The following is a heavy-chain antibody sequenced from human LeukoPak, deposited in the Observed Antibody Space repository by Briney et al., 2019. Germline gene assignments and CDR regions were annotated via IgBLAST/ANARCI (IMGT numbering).Heavy chain of an antibody. V-gene: IGHV4-59*01. CDR3: ARAVGGWLNA. Sequence: SETLSLTCTVSGGSISSNYWSWIRHPPGKGLEWIGYIHYRGSTNYNPSLKSRVTISVDTSKNQFSLRLSSVTAADTAVYYCARAVGGWLNAWGQGTLVTVSS. CDR2: IHYRGST. D-gene: IGHD3-22*01. CDR1: GGSISSNY. J-gene: IGHJ4*02.